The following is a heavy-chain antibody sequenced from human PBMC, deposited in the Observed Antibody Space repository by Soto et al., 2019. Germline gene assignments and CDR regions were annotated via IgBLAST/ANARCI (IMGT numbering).Heavy chain of an antibody. CDR3: ARGTDPTIMGYYYYGMDV. V-gene: IGHV3-21*01. CDR2: ISSSSSYI. D-gene: IGHD1-26*01. J-gene: IGHJ6*02. CDR1: GFTFSSYS. Sequence: PGGSLRLSCAASGFTFSSYSMNWVRQAPGKGLEWVSSISSSSSYIYYADSVKGRFTISRDNAKNSLYLQMNSLRAEDTAVYYCARGTDPTIMGYYYYGMDVWGQGTTVTVSS.